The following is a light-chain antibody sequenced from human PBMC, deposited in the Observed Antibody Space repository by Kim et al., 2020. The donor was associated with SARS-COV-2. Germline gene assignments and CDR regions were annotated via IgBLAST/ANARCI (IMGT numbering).Light chain of an antibody. CDR2: DVS. J-gene: IGLJ1*01. Sequence: SITISCTGTSSDVGGYNDVSWYQQHPGKAPKLMIYDVSNRPSGVSNRFSGSKSGNTASLTISGLQAEDEADYYCSSYTSSSTPYVFGTGTKVTVL. V-gene: IGLV2-14*03. CDR3: SSYTSSSTPYV. CDR1: SSDVGGYND.